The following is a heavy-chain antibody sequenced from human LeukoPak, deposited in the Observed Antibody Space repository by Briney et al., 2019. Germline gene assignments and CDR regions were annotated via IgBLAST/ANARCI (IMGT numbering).Heavy chain of an antibody. CDR3: ASPHRGHDNDAFDI. CDR2: ISSSSSYI. CDR1: GFTFSSST. D-gene: IGHD3-22*01. V-gene: IGHV3-21*01. J-gene: IGHJ3*02. Sequence: AGGSLRLSCVASGFTFSSSTMNWVRQAPGKGLEWVSSISSSSSYIYYADSVKGRFTISRDNAKNSLYLQMNSLRAEDTAVYYCASPHRGHDNDAFDIWGQGTMVSVSS.